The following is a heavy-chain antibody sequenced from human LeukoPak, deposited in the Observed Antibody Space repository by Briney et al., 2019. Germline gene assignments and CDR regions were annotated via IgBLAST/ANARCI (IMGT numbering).Heavy chain of an antibody. CDR2: IYYSGST. D-gene: IGHD5-12*01. CDR1: GGSISSSSYY. V-gene: IGHV4-39*07. J-gene: IGHJ6*03. Sequence: PSETLSLTCTVSGGSISSSSYYWGWIRQPPGKGLEWIGSIYYSGSTYYNPSLKSRVTISVDTSKNQFSLKLSSVTAADTAVYYCARDLSKVAYYYYYYYMDVWGEGTTVTVSS. CDR3: ARDLSKVAYYYYYYYMDV.